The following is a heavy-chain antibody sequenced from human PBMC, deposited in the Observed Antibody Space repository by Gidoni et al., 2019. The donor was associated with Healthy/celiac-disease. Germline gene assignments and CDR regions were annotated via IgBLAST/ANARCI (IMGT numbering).Heavy chain of an antibody. V-gene: IGHV3-11*05. CDR1: GFTFSDYY. D-gene: IGHD6-13*01. J-gene: IGHJ4*02. Sequence: QVQLVESGGGLVKPGGSLRLSCAASGFTFSDYYMSWIRQAPGKGLEWVSYISSSSSYTNYADSLKGRFTISRDNAKNSLYLQMNSLRAEDTAVYYCARDQAGSSSWYEVVDYWGQGTLVTVSS. CDR2: ISSSSSYT. CDR3: ARDQAGSSSWYEVVDY.